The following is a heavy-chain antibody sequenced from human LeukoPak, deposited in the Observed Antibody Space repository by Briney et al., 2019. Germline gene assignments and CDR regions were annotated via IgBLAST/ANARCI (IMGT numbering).Heavy chain of an antibody. J-gene: IGHJ4*02. V-gene: IGHV4-39*01. Sequence: PSETLSLTCTVSGGSLSSSSYYWGWIRQPPGKGLEWIGSIYYSGSTYYNPSLKSRVTISVDTSKNQFSLKLSSVTAADTAVYYCARYSTGSGWYYYFDYWGQGTLVTVSS. CDR2: IYYSGST. D-gene: IGHD6-19*01. CDR1: GGSLSSSSYY. CDR3: ARYSTGSGWYYYFDY.